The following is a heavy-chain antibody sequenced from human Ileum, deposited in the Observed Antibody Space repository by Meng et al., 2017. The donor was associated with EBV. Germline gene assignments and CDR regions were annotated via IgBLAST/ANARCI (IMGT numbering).Heavy chain of an antibody. D-gene: IGHD6-19*01. J-gene: IGHJ4*02. V-gene: IGHV4-39*06. CDR2: MYYSGST. Sequence: RRRRRDAGPGLVKPSETLSLTFTVSGGSISNENDYWGWIRQPPGKGMEWIGSMYYSGSTYYNPSLKRRVTMSLDTSKNQFSLQLTSVTAADTALYYCATRVAAVKYYFDYWGQGTLVTVSS. CDR1: GGSISNENDY. CDR3: ATRVAAVKYYFDY.